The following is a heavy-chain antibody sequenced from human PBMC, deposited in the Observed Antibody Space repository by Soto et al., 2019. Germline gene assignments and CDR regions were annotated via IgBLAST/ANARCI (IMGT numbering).Heavy chain of an antibody. V-gene: IGHV3-53*01. CDR3: AREGWYGGDSGHWYFVP. Sequence: PGGSLRLSCAASGFTVSSNYMSWVRQAPGKGLEWVSVFYSGGSTYYADSVKGRFTISRDYSKNSLYLQMNSLRAEDTAVYYCAREGWYGGDSGHWYFVPRGRGILVTV. CDR1: GFTVSSNY. J-gene: IGHJ2*01. D-gene: IGHD2-21*02. CDR2: FYSGGST.